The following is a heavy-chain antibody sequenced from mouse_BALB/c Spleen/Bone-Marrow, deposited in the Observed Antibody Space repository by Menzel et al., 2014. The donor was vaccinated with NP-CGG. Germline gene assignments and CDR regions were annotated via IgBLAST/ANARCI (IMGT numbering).Heavy chain of an antibody. V-gene: IGHV3-8*02. CDR3: ARGNGYHFDY. Sequence: EVQVVESGPSLVKPSQTLSLTCSVTGDSITSSYWNWIRKFPGNKLEHMGYISYSGNAYYNPSLKSRISLTRDTSKNQYYLQLNSVTTEDTATYFCARGNGYHFDYWGQGTTLTVSS. D-gene: IGHD1-2*01. CDR2: ISYSGNA. CDR1: GDSITSSY. J-gene: IGHJ2*01.